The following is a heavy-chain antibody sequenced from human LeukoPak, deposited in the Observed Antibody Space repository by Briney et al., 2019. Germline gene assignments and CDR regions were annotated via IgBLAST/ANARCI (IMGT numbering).Heavy chain of an antibody. D-gene: IGHD3-9*01. CDR2: VYTNGRT. V-gene: IGHV4-61*02. CDR3: ARTPQGDNYFDY. J-gene: IGHJ4*02. Sequence: SETLSLTCAVSGGSISSGSYYWSWIRRPAGNKLEWIGRVYTNGRTNYNPSLQSRVTISVDTSKNQFSLKLSSVTAADTAVFYCARTPQGDNYFDYWGQGHLVTVSS. CDR1: GGSISSGSYY.